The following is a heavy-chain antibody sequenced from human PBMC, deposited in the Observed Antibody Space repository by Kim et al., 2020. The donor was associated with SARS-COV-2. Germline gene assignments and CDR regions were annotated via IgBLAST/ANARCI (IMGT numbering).Heavy chain of an antibody. CDR2: FDPEDGET. D-gene: IGHD6-19*01. V-gene: IGHV1-24*01. J-gene: IGHJ3*02. Sequence: ASVKVSCKVSGYTLTELSMHWVRQAPGKGLEWMGGFDPEDGETIYAQKFQGRVTMTEDTSTDTAYMELSSLRSEDTAVYYCATSPTVAWDYAFDIWGQGTMVTVSS. CDR1: GYTLTELS. CDR3: ATSPTVAWDYAFDI.